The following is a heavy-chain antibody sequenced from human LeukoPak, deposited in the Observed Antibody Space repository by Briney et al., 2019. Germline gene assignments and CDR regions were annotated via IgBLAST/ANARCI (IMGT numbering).Heavy chain of an antibody. CDR2: INPNSGGT. CDR1: GYTFTGYY. CDR3: ARDPDPLGYCSSTSCHNWFDP. D-gene: IGHD2-2*01. Sequence: ASVKVSCKASGYTFTGYYMHWVRQAPGQGLEWMGWINPNSGGTNYAQKFQGRVTMTRDTSTSTAYMELRSLRSDDTAVYYCARDPDPLGYCSSTSCHNWFDPWGQGTLVTVSS. J-gene: IGHJ5*02. V-gene: IGHV1-2*02.